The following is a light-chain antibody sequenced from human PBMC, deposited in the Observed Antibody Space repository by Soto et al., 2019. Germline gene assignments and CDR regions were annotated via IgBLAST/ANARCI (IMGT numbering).Light chain of an antibody. CDR3: QQYNNYSWT. CDR1: QNIRGW. J-gene: IGKJ1*01. Sequence: DIRMTQSPSTLSTSVGDRVTITCRASQNIRGWLAWYQQKPGKAPKLLIYDASTLESGVPSRFSGSGSGTEFTLTISSLQPDDFATYYCQQYNNYSWTFGQGTTVAIK. V-gene: IGKV1-5*01. CDR2: DAS.